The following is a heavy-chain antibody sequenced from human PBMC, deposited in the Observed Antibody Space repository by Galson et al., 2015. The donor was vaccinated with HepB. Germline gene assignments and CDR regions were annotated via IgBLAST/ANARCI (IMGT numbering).Heavy chain of an antibody. CDR1: GFTFSSYA. J-gene: IGHJ3*02. D-gene: IGHD5-12*01. V-gene: IGHV3-30*04. CDR3: AGARGYSGYDSRRMAFDI. CDR2: ISYDGSNK. Sequence: SLRLSCAASGFTFSSYAMHWVRQAPGKGLEWVAVISYDGSNKYYADSVKGRFTISRDNSKNTLYLQMNSLRAEDTAVYYCAGARGYSGYDSRRMAFDIWGQGTMVTVSS.